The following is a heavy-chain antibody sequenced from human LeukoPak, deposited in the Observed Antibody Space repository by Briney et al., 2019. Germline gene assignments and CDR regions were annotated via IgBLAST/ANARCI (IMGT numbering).Heavy chain of an antibody. V-gene: IGHV1-2*02. J-gene: IGHJ4*02. CDR3: ARGPRYSSSSFFDY. Sequence: ASVKVSCKTSGYTFTGYYMHWVRQAPGQGLEWMGWISPNSGDTNYAQKFQGRVTMTRDTSISTAYMELSRLRSDDTAVYYCARGPRYSSSSFFDYWGQGTLVTVSS. CDR2: ISPNSGDT. CDR1: GYTFTGYY. D-gene: IGHD6-6*01.